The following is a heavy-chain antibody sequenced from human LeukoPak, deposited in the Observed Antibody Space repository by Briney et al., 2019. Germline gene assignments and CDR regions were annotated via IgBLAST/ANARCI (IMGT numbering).Heavy chain of an antibody. V-gene: IGHV3-48*01. D-gene: IGHD4-17*01. CDR3: ARDRGTVTTWGYYGMDV. Sequence: PGGSLRLSCAASGFTFSTYTMNWVRQAPGKGLEWVSYISSSSSTIYYADSVKGRFTISRDNAKNSLYLQMNSLRAEDTAVYYCARDRGTVTTWGYYGMDVWGQGTTVTVSS. CDR1: GFTFSTYT. CDR2: ISSSSSTI. J-gene: IGHJ6*02.